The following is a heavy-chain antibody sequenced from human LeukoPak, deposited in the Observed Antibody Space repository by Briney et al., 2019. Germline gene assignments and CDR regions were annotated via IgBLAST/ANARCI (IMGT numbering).Heavy chain of an antibody. CDR3: ARAGAYCSGGSCYSGNYYYMDV. CDR2: ISAYNGNT. CDR1: GYTFTSYG. J-gene: IGHJ6*03. D-gene: IGHD2-15*01. V-gene: IGHV1-18*01. Sequence: ASVKVSCKASGYTFTSYGISWVRQAPGQGLEWMGWISAYNGNTNYAQKLQGRVTMTTDTSTSTAYMELRSLRSDDTAVYCCARAGAYCSGGSCYSGNYYYMDVWGKGTTVTVSS.